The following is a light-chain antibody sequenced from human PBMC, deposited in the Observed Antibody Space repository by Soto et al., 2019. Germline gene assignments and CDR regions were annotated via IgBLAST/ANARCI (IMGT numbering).Light chain of an antibody. CDR1: SSDVGGYSY. CDR3: QSYDSSLSVVYV. CDR2: EVS. J-gene: IGLJ1*01. V-gene: IGLV2-14*01. Sequence: QSALTQPASVSGSPGQSITISCTGTSSDVGGYSYVSWYQQHPGKAPKLMIFEVSNRPSGVSNRFSASKSGNTASLTISGLQPEDEADYYCQSYDSSLSVVYVFGTGTKLTVL.